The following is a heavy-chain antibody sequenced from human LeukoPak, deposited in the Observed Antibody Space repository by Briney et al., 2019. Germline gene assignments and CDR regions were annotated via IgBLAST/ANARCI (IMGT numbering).Heavy chain of an antibody. V-gene: IGHV4-30-4*01. CDR2: IYYSGST. D-gene: IGHD3-22*01. J-gene: IGHJ3*02. CDR1: GGSISSGDYY. CDR3: ARGDYYDSSGYYYWSVAFDI. Sequence: PSQTLSLTCTVSGGSISSGDYYWSWIRQPPGKGLEWIGYIYYSGSTYYNPSLKSRVTISVDTSKNQFSLKLSSVTAADTAVYCCARGDYYDSSGYYYWSVAFDIWGQGTMVTVSS.